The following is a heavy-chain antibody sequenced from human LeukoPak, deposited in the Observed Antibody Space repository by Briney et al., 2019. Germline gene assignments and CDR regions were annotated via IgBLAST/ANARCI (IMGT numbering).Heavy chain of an antibody. CDR2: IYSGGST. D-gene: IGHD1-26*01. CDR3: ARDLAVGATTP. J-gene: IGHJ4*02. V-gene: IGHV3-53*01. CDR1: GFTVSSNY. Sequence: GGSLRLSCAASGFTVSSNYMSWVRQAPGKGLEWVSVIYSGGSTYYADSVKGRFTISRDNSKNTLYLQMNSLRAEDTAAYYCARDLAVGATTPWGQGTLVTVSS.